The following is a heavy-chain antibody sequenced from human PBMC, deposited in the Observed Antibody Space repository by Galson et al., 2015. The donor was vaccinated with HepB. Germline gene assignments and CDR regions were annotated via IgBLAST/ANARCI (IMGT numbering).Heavy chain of an antibody. D-gene: IGHD3-16*02. CDR3: ATTRIMITFGGVIVNGFDP. CDR1: GYTLTELS. Sequence: SVKVSCKVSGYTLTELSMHWVRQAPGKGLEWMGGFDPEDGETIYAQKFQGRVTMTEDTSTDTAYMELSSLRSEDTAVYYCATTRIMITFGGVIVNGFDPWGQGTLVTVSS. J-gene: IGHJ5*02. CDR2: FDPEDGET. V-gene: IGHV1-24*01.